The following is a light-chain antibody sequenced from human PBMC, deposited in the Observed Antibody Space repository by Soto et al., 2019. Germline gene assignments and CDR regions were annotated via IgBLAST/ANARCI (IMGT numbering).Light chain of an antibody. CDR2: GVS. CDR1: SSDVGGYAY. Sequence: QSALTQPRSVSGSPGQSVTISCTGTSSDVGGYAYVSWYQQHPGKAPKLMIYGVSKRPSGVPDRFSGTRSGNTASLTISGLQTEDEADYFCKSYAGSNTYVFGSGTKLTVL. V-gene: IGLV2-11*01. J-gene: IGLJ1*01. CDR3: KSYAGSNTYV.